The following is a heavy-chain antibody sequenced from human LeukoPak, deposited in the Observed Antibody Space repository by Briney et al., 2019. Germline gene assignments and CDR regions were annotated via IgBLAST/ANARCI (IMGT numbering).Heavy chain of an antibody. CDR2: IKEDGSEK. J-gene: IGHJ6*03. V-gene: IGHV3-7*01. D-gene: IGHD2-2*01. Sequence: PGGSLRLSCAASGFIFNTYWMTWVRQAPGKGLEWVANIKEDGSEKYYVDSVKGRFTISRDNAKNSLHLQMNSLRVEDTAVYYCARGVRGYCSRISCWGGGYYYYMDVWGKGTTVTASS. CDR1: GFIFNTYW. CDR3: ARGVRGYCSRISCWGGGYYYYMDV.